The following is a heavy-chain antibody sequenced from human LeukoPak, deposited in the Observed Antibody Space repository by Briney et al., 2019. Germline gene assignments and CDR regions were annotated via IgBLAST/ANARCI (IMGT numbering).Heavy chain of an antibody. CDR2: IRYDGSNK. CDR3: AKIGVKQLLDWFDP. V-gene: IGHV3-30*02. J-gene: IGHJ5*02. CDR1: GFTFSTYG. D-gene: IGHD6-19*01. Sequence: PGGSLRLSSAASGFTFSTYGMHWVRQAPGKGLEWVAFIRYDGSNKYYADSVKGRFTISRDNSQNTLYLQMNSLRIEDTAVYYCAKIGVKQLLDWFDPWGQGTLVTVSS.